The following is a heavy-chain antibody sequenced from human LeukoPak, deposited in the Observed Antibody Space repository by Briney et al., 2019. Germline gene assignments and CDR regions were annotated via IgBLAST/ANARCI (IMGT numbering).Heavy chain of an antibody. D-gene: IGHD2/OR15-2a*01. J-gene: IGHJ6*02. CDR2: IRSKAYGGTT. V-gene: IGHV3-49*04. Sequence: GGSLRLSCSASGFIFGDHAMSWVRQAPGKGLEWVGFIRSKAYGGTTEYAASVEGRFTISRDDSRGIAYLQMSSLKTEDTAFYYRTRGPILLWIHNGMDVWGQGTTVTVS. CDR3: TRGPILLWIHNGMDV. CDR1: GFIFGDHA.